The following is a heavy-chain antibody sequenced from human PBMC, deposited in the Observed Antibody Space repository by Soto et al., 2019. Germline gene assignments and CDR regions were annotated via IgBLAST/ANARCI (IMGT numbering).Heavy chain of an antibody. J-gene: IGHJ4*02. V-gene: IGHV1-18*01. CDR2: INAYNGNA. CDR3: ARGIWVATAASYYFDS. Sequence: ASMKVSCKASGYTFTSYGISWVRQAPGQGLEWMGWINAYNGNANYVQKLQGRVTMTTDTSTSTAYMDLRSLTSEDTAVYYCARGIWVATAASYYFDSWGQGTQVTVS. D-gene: IGHD5-12*01. CDR1: GYTFTSYG.